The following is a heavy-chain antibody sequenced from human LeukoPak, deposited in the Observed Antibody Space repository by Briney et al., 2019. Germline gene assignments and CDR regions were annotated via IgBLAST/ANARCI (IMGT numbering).Heavy chain of an antibody. CDR1: GYTFTGYD. Sequence: ASVKVSCKASGYTFTGYDMHWVSQAPGQGLEWLGWINPNSGGTDYAQKFQGRVTMTRDTSISTAYMELSRLRSDDTAVYYCARLRAAAAYYYYGMDVWGQGTTVTVSS. CDR3: ARLRAAAAYYYYGMDV. CDR2: INPNSGGT. J-gene: IGHJ6*02. V-gene: IGHV1-2*02. D-gene: IGHD6-13*01.